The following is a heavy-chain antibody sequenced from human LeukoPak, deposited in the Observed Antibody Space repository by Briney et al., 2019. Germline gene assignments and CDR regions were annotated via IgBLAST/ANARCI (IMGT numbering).Heavy chain of an antibody. D-gene: IGHD3-3*01. CDR1: GGSFSGYY. V-gene: IGHV4-34*01. J-gene: IGHJ4*02. CDR2: INHSGST. CDR3: ARGSQYYDFWSGYYSAYYFDY. Sequence: PSETLSLTCAVYGGSFSGYYWSWIRQPPGKGLEWIGEINHSGSTNYNPSLKSRVTISVDTSKNQFSLKLSSVTAADTAVYYCARGSQYYDFWSGYYSAYYFDYWGQGTLVTVSS.